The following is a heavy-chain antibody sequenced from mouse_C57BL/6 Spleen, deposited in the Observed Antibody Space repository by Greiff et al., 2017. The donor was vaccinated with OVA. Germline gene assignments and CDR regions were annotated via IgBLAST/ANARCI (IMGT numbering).Heavy chain of an antibody. CDR2: LYPRDGST. V-gene: IGHV1-85*01. CDR3: ARFSSSYWYFEV. D-gene: IGHD1-1*01. J-gene: IGHJ1*03. CDR1: GYTFTSYD. Sequence: QVQLKESGPELVKPGASVKLSCKASGYTFTSYDINWVKQRPGQGLEWIGWLYPRDGSTKYTEKFKGKATLTVDTSSSTAYMELHSLTSEDSAVYFCARFSSSYWYFEVWGTGTTVTVSS.